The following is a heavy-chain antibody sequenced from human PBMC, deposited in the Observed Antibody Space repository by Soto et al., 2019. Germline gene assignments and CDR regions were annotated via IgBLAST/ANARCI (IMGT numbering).Heavy chain of an antibody. CDR2: IYYSGST. D-gene: IGHD3-22*01. J-gene: IGHJ4*02. CDR1: GGSISSYY. CDR3: ARDTYNYNSSGYYYMGGFDY. V-gene: IGHV4-59*01. Sequence: SETLSLTCTVSGGSISSYYWSWIRQPPGKGLEWIGYIYYSGSTNYNPSLKSRVTISVDTSKNQFSLKLSSVTAADTAVYYCARDTYNYNSSGYYYMGGFDYWGQGTLVTVSS.